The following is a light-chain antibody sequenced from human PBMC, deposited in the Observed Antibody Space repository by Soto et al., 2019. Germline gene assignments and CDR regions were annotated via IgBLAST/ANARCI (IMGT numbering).Light chain of an antibody. CDR3: QQYINWPLT. CDR2: GVS. CDR1: QSITTN. J-gene: IGKJ4*01. Sequence: EIVMTQSPATLSVSPGEGVTLSCRASQSITTNLAGYQQKPGQTPRLLIYGVSTRASGIPARFSGSGSGTDFTLTISSLQSEDFAVYYCQQYINWPLTFGGGTNVEI. V-gene: IGKV3-15*01.